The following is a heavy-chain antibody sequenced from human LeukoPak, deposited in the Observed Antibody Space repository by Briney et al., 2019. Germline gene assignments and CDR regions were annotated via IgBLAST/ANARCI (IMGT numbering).Heavy chain of an antibody. CDR3: AELGITMIGGV. CDR2: ISSTGSTI. D-gene: IGHD3-10*02. J-gene: IGHJ6*04. Sequence: GGSLRLSCAASGFTFSSYEMNWVRQAPGKGVEWVSHISSTGSTIYYADSVKGRFTISRDNAKNSLYLQMNSLRAEDTAVYYCAELGITMIGGVWGKGTTVTISS. V-gene: IGHV3-48*03. CDR1: GFTFSSYE.